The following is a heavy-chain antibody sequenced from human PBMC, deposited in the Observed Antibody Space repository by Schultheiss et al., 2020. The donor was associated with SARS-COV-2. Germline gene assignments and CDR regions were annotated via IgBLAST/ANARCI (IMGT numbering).Heavy chain of an antibody. Sequence: GGSLRLSCAASGFTFSSYWMSWVRQAPGKGLEWVANIKQDGSEKYYVDSVKGRFTISRDNAKNSLYLQMNSLRAEDTAVYYCAREGYCSSTSCYRGEADYWGQGTLVTVSS. CDR1: GFTFSSYW. V-gene: IGHV3-7*01. CDR3: AREGYCSSTSCYRGEADY. J-gene: IGHJ4*02. D-gene: IGHD2-2*01. CDR2: IKQDGSEK.